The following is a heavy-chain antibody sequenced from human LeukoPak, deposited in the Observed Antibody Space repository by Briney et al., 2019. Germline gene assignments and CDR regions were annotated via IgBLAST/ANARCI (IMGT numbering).Heavy chain of an antibody. V-gene: IGHV3-21*01. Sequence: GGSLRLSCAASRFTFSSYSMNWVRQAPGKGLEWASSISSSSSYIYYADSVKGRFTISRDNAKNSLYLQMNSLRAEDTAVYYCARDLPGYYGSGSYYYYDYWGQGTMVTVSS. D-gene: IGHD3-10*01. CDR2: ISSSSSYI. J-gene: IGHJ4*02. CDR1: RFTFSSYS. CDR3: ARDLPGYYGSGSYYYYDY.